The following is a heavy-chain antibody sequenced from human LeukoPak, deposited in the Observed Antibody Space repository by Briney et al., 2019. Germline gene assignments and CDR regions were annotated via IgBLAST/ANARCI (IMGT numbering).Heavy chain of an antibody. D-gene: IGHD2-21*02. J-gene: IGHJ4*02. CDR1: GFTFSSYS. CDR2: ISSSSSYI. V-gene: IGHV3-21*04. Sequence: GGSLRLSCAASGFTFSSYSMNWVRQAPGKGLEWVSSISSSSSYIYYADSVKGRFTISRDNAKNSLYLQMNSLRAEDTAVYYCAKDFVVVPGNVNYFDYWGQGTLVTVSS. CDR3: AKDFVVVPGNVNYFDY.